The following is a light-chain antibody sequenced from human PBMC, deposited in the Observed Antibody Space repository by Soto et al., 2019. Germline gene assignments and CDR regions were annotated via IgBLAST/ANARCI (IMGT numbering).Light chain of an antibody. CDR2: GAS. V-gene: IGKV3-15*01. Sequence: EIVMTQSPATLSVSPVEGATLSCRASQSVSSKLAWYQQTPGQAPRLLIYGASTRATGIPARFSGSGSGTEFTLIISSLQSEDSAVYYCQQYNSWLWTCGQGTKGDIK. CDR3: QQYNSWLWT. J-gene: IGKJ1*01. CDR1: QSVSSK.